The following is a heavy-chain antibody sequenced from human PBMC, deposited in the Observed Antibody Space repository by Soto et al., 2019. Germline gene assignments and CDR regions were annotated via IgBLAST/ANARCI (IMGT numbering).Heavy chain of an antibody. CDR2: ISSSSSYI. J-gene: IGHJ5*02. CDR3: ARWGQSNWFDP. CDR1: GFTFSTYS. V-gene: IGHV3-21*01. Sequence: EVQLVESGGGLVKPGGSLRVSCAASGFTFSTYSMNWVRQAPGKGLEWVSSISSSSSYIYYADSVKGRFTISRDNAKNSLYLQMNSLGAEDTAVYYCARWGQSNWFDPWGQGTLVNVSS. D-gene: IGHD7-27*01.